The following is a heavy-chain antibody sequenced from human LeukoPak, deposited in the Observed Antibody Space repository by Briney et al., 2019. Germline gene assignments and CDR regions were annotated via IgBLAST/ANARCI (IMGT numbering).Heavy chain of an antibody. J-gene: IGHJ6*03. V-gene: IGHV1-69*05. CDR3: ARVDRYHFYLDV. Sequence: SVKVSCKASGGTFNTYTITWVRQAPGQGLEWMGGIIPLFGTTNFAQRFQGRVTLTTDESTSTAYMELSSLISEDTAIYYCARVDRYHFYLDVWGKGTTVTVSS. CDR1: GGTFNTYT. CDR2: IIPLFGTT.